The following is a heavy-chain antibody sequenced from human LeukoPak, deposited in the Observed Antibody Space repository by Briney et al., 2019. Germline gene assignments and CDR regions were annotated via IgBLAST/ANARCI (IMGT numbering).Heavy chain of an antibody. V-gene: IGHV3-21*01. J-gene: IGHJ4*02. CDR1: GFTFSSYS. CDR3: ARAVQLWFQFDY. D-gene: IGHD5-18*01. Sequence: GGSLRLPCAASGFTFSSYSMNWVRQAPGKGLEWVSSISSSGSYIYYADSVKGRFTISRDNAKNSLYLQMNSLRAEDTAVYYCARAVQLWFQFDYWGQGTLVTVSS. CDR2: ISSSGSYI.